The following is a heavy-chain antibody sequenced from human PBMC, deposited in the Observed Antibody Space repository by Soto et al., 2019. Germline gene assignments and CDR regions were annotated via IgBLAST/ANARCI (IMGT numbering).Heavy chain of an antibody. CDR1: GFTFSSYG. D-gene: IGHD2-15*01. CDR2: ISSRSSYI. J-gene: IGHJ6*02. Sequence: EVQLVESGGGLVKPGGSLRLSCVGSGFTFSSYGLHWVRQAPGKGLEWVSSISSRSSYIYYADSVKGRFTISRDNAKRSLFLQMTTLRAEDTAMYYCASGWRIKDYYAMDVWGQGTTVTVSS. CDR3: ASGWRIKDYYAMDV. V-gene: IGHV3-21*01.